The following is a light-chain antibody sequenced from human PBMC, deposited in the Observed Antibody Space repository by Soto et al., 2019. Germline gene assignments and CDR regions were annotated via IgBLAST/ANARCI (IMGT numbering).Light chain of an antibody. J-gene: IGKJ1*01. CDR1: QSIISY. CDR2: AAS. Sequence: DIQMTQSPSSLSASVGDRVTITCRASQSIISYLNWYQQKPGKTPNLLIYAASSLQSGVPSRFSGSGSGTDFTLTISSLQPEDFVTYYCQQSYSTPWTFGQGTKVEIK. V-gene: IGKV1-39*01. CDR3: QQSYSTPWT.